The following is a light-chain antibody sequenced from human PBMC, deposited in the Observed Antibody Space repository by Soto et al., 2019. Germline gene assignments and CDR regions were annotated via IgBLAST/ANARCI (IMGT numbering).Light chain of an antibody. J-gene: IGKJ2*01. CDR1: QTFVYRDGNTY. CDR3: VQETHWPPFT. CDR2: QVS. V-gene: IGKV2-30*01. Sequence: VVMTQSPLSLPVTLGQPASISCKSSQTFVYRDGNTYLNWIQQRPGQSPRRLIYQVSHRDSGVPHRFSGSGSGTDFTLKISRVEAEDVGVYYCVQETHWPPFTFGQGTKLEIK.